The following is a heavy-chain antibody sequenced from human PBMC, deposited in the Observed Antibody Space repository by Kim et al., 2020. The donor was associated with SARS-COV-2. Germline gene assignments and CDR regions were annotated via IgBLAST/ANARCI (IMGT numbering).Heavy chain of an antibody. D-gene: IGHD2-15*01. J-gene: IGHJ3*02. CDR2: IKQDGSEK. Sequence: GGSLRLSCAASGFTFSSYWMSWVRQAPGKGLEWVANIKQDGSEKYYVDSVKGRFTISRDNAKNSLYLQMNSLRAEDTAVYYCARVGGVELAMAFDIWGQGTMVTVSS. CDR1: GFTFSSYW. CDR3: ARVGGVELAMAFDI. V-gene: IGHV3-7*03.